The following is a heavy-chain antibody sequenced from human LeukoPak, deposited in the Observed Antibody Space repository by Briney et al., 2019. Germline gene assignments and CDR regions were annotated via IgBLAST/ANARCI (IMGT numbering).Heavy chain of an antibody. J-gene: IGHJ4*02. D-gene: IGHD5-12*01. CDR1: GFTFGDYA. Sequence: GGSLRLSCTASGFTFGDYAMSWVRQAPGKGLEWVGFVRSKAYGGTTEYAASVKGRFTISRDDSKSIAYLQMNSLKTEDTAVYYCTRVVDIVATTADYWGQGTLGTVSS. CDR2: VRSKAYGGTT. CDR3: TRVVDIVATTADY. V-gene: IGHV3-49*04.